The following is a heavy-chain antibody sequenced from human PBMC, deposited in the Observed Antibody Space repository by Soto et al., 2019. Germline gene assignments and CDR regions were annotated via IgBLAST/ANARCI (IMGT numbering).Heavy chain of an antibody. J-gene: IGHJ4*02. Sequence: HITLKESGPTLVKPTQTLTLTCTVSGVSLSTSGVGVGWIRQPPGKALEWLALIYWNDDKRYSPSLKSRLTINKDTSKEQVVLTMTNMDPVDTATYYCAHLLIYYYDSSGDYIDYWGQGTLVTVSS. CDR3: AHLLIYYYDSSGDYIDY. CDR2: IYWNDDK. V-gene: IGHV2-5*01. CDR1: GVSLSTSGVG. D-gene: IGHD3-22*01.